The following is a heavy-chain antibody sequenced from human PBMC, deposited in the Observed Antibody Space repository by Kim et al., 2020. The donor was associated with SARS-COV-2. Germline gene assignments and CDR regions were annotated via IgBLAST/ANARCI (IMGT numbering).Heavy chain of an antibody. CDR3: ARDLPRIAAAGFRLNYYYYYGMDV. CDR2: ISGSSSYI. CDR1: GFTFSSYS. V-gene: IGHV3-21*01. Sequence: GGSLRLSCAASGFTFSSYSMNWVRQAPGKGLEWVSSISGSSSYIYYADSVKGRFTISRDNAKNSLYLQMNSLRAEDTAVYYCARDLPRIAAAGFRLNYYYYYGMDVWGQGTTVTVSS. J-gene: IGHJ6*02. D-gene: IGHD6-13*01.